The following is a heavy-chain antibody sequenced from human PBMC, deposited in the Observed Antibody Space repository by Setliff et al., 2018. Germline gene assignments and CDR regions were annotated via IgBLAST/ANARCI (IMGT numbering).Heavy chain of an antibody. CDR3: ARAPPYSFGRIDY. Sequence: SCKASGYTFTGYYMHWVRQAPGKGLEWVAVVSYDGNYKYYADSVKGRFTISRDNSKNTLFLQMSSLRADDTAVYHCARAPPYSFGRIDYWGQGTLVTVSS. V-gene: IGHV3-30-3*01. CDR2: VSYDGNYK. J-gene: IGHJ4*02. CDR1: GYTFTGYY. D-gene: IGHD5-18*01.